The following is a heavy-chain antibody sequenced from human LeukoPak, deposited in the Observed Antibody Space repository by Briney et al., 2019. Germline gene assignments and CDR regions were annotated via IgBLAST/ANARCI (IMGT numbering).Heavy chain of an antibody. D-gene: IGHD4-11*01. CDR3: AIVPLTTVINYFDY. J-gene: IGHJ4*02. CDR1: GFTFNNYA. CDR2: LSGSGGST. V-gene: IGHV3-23*01. Sequence: GGSLRLSRAASGFTFNNYAMSWVRQAPGKGLEWVSALSGSGGSTYYADSVKGRFTISRDNSKNTLYLQMNSLRAEDTAVYYCAIVPLTTVINYFDYWGQGTLVTVSS.